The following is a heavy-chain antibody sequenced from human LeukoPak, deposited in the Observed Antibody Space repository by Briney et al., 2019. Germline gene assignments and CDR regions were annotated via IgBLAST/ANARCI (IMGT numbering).Heavy chain of an antibody. D-gene: IGHD3-9*01. J-gene: IGHJ3*02. CDR1: GFTFSSYS. V-gene: IGHV3-21*01. CDR3: ARDLTWAAFDI. Sequence: GGSLRLSGAASGFTFSSYSMTWFRQAPGKGLEWASSISSSSSYIYYADSVKGRFTTSRDNAKNSLYLQMNSLRAEDTAVYYCARDLTWAAFDIWGQGTMVTVSS. CDR2: ISSSSSYI.